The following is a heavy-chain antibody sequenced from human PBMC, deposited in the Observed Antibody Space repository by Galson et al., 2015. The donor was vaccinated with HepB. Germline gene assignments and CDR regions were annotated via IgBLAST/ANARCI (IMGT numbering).Heavy chain of an antibody. D-gene: IGHD2-21*02. CDR1: GFTFSSYA. CDR2: ISYDGSNK. J-gene: IGHJ4*02. V-gene: IGHV3-30-3*01. CDR3: ARVSGAPYCGGDCYSGCDY. Sequence: SLRLSCAASGFTFSSYAMHWVRQAPGKGLEWVAVISYDGSNKYYADSVKGRFTISRDNSKTTLYLQMNSLRAEDTAVYYCARVSGAPYCGGDCYSGCDYWGQGTLVTVSS.